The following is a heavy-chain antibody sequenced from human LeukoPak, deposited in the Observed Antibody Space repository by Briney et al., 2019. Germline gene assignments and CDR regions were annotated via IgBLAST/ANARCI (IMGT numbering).Heavy chain of an antibody. J-gene: IGHJ6*02. V-gene: IGHV3-66*04. Sequence: GGSLRLSCAASGITVNSTYISWVRQAPGKGLEWVSVAYSDGNTYYAGSVKGRFTISRDNSKNTLFLQMNSLRAEDTAVYYCARLFGSGWPGYFYYAMDVWGQGTTAAVSS. CDR3: ARLFGSGWPGYFYYAMDV. CDR2: AYSDGNT. CDR1: GITVNSTY. D-gene: IGHD6-19*01.